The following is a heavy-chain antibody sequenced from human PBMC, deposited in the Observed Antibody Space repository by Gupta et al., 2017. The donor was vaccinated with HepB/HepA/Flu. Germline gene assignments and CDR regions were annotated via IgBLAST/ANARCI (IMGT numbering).Heavy chain of an antibody. CDR2: IYSGGST. D-gene: IGHD1-26*01. Sequence: EVQLVESGGGLVQPGGSLRLSCAASGFTVSSNYMSWVRQAPGKGLEWVSVIYSGGSTYYADSVKGRFTISRDNSKNTLYLQMNSLRAEDTAVYYCARMGGSYPFDPYAFDIWGQGTMVTVSS. J-gene: IGHJ3*02. V-gene: IGHV3-66*01. CDR3: ARMGGSYPFDPYAFDI. CDR1: GFTVSSNY.